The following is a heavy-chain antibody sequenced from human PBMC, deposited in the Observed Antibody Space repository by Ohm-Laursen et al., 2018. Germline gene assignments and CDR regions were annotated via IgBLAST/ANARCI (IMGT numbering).Heavy chain of an antibody. J-gene: IGHJ5*02. Sequence: SLRLSCAASGFTFSGYAMSWVRQAPGKGPEWVSVVTGSGRTTYYRDSVKGRFTISRDNSKNTLYLQMNSLRVEGTAVYYCAKGLSGGTGHGNWFDPWGQGTLVSVSS. D-gene: IGHD3-10*01. CDR3: AKGLSGGTGHGNWFDP. CDR2: VTGSGRTT. CDR1: GFTFSGYA. V-gene: IGHV3-23*01.